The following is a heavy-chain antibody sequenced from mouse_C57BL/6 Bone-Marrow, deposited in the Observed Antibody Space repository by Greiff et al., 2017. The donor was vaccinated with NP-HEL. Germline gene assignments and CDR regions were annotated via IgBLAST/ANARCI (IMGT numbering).Heavy chain of an antibody. CDR3: ARQDDGYSYYYAMDY. CDR2: ISNGGGST. D-gene: IGHD2-3*01. V-gene: IGHV5-12*01. Sequence: EVKLMESGGGLVQPGGSLKLSCAASGFTFSDYYMYWVRQTPEKRLEWVAYISNGGGSTYYPDTVKGRFTISRDNAKNTLYLQMSRLKSEDTAMYYCARQDDGYSYYYAMDYWGQGTSVTVSS. CDR1: GFTFSDYY. J-gene: IGHJ4*01.